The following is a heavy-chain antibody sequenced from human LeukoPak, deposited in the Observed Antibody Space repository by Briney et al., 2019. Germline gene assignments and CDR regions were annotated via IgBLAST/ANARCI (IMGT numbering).Heavy chain of an antibody. J-gene: IGHJ4*02. Sequence: ASVKVSCKVSGYTFTGYYMHWVRQAPGQGLEWMGWINPNSGGTNYAQKFQGRVTMTRDTSISTAYMELSRLRFDDTAVHYCARGMTTVAPGDYWGQGALVTVSS. CDR3: ARGMTTVAPGDY. D-gene: IGHD4-23*01. CDR2: INPNSGGT. CDR1: GYTFTGYY. V-gene: IGHV1-2*02.